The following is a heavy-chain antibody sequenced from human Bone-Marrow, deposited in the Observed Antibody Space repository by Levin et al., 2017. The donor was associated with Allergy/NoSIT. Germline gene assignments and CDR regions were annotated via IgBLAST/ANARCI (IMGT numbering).Heavy chain of an antibody. D-gene: IGHD3-9*01. Sequence: TGESLKISCAASGFTFSDYYMSWIRQAPGQGLEWLSYISGSSSYTNNADSVKGRFTISRDNTKNSLYLQMNSLRAEDTAVYYCARIKWRLTGYYIDYWGQGPLVTVSS. J-gene: IGHJ4*02. CDR3: ARIKWRLTGYYIDY. CDR1: GFTFSDYY. CDR2: ISGSSSYT. V-gene: IGHV3-11*03.